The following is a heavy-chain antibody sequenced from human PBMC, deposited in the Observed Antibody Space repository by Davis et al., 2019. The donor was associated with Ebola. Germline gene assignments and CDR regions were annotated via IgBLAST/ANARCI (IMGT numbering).Heavy chain of an antibody. CDR1: AYTFTSYG. V-gene: IGHV1-18*04. D-gene: IGHD6-13*01. CDR3: ARAGIIAAATINDY. J-gene: IGHJ4*02. CDR2: ISAYNGNT. Sequence: AASVKVSCKASAYTFTSYGISWVRPAPGQGLEWMGWISAYNGNTNYAQKLQGRVTMTTDTSTSTAYMELRSLRSDDTAVYYCARAGIIAAATINDYWGQGTLVTVSS.